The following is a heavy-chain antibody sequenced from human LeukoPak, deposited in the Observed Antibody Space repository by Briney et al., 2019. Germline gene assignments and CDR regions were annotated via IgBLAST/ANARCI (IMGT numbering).Heavy chain of an antibody. Sequence: GGSLRLSCAASGFTFSSYEMNWVRQAPGKGLEWVSSISSSSTYIYYADSVKGRFTISRDNAKNSLYLQMNSLRAEDTAVYYCASDDYGGFDIWGQGTMVTVSS. CDR3: ASDDYGGFDI. CDR2: ISSSSTYI. CDR1: GFTFSSYE. D-gene: IGHD4-23*01. V-gene: IGHV3-21*01. J-gene: IGHJ3*02.